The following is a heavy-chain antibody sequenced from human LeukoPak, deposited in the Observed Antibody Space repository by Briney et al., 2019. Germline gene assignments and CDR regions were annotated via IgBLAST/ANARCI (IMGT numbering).Heavy chain of an antibody. V-gene: IGHV1-46*01. CDR3: ARNYDSSGYTFDY. D-gene: IGHD3-22*01. CDR1: GYTFTSNY. CDR2: INPSGGST. J-gene: IGHJ4*02. Sequence: ASVKVSCKASGYTFTSNYIHWVRQAPGQGLEWMGIINPSGGSTNYAQKFQGRVTMTSDTSTSTVYMELSSLRSEDKAVYYCARNYDSSGYTFDYWGQGTLVTVSS.